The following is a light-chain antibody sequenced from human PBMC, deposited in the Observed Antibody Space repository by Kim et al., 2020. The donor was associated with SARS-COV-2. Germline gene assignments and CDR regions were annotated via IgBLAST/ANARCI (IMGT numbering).Light chain of an antibody. V-gene: IGLV2-23*02. CDR1: SRDVGNYNH. CDR2: EVN. Sequence: QSITVSCIGFSRDVGNYNHVSWYQQHPGKAPRLIIYEVNKRPSGVSYRFSGSRSGNTASLTISGLQAEDEHDYYCSSYADSTTIFGGGTKVTVL. J-gene: IGLJ2*01. CDR3: SSYADSTTI.